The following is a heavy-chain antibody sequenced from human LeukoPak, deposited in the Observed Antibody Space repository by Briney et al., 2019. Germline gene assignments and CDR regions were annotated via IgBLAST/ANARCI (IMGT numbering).Heavy chain of an antibody. Sequence: ASVKVSCTASGYDFSTFGISWVRQAPGEGLEWMGWISAYHGKTNFPQRFQGRVTLTTETSTSTAYMELRSLRSDDTAIYYCARDSPFMVPGTGDAFDIWGQGTMVSVSS. D-gene: IGHD6-19*01. CDR3: ARDSPFMVPGTGDAFDI. J-gene: IGHJ3*02. V-gene: IGHV1-18*01. CDR2: ISAYHGKT. CDR1: GYDFSTFG.